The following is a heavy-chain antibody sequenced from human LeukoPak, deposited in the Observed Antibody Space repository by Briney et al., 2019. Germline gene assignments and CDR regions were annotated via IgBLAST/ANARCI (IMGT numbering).Heavy chain of an antibody. V-gene: IGHV3-33*01. CDR1: GFTFSSYG. Sequence: GGSLRLSCAASGFTFSSYGMHWVRQAPGKGLEWVAVIWYDGSNKYYADSVKGRFTISRDNSKNTLYLQMNSLRAEDTAVYYCARPRTGYSSSWYYFDYWGQGTLVTVSS. D-gene: IGHD6-13*01. CDR2: IWYDGSNK. CDR3: ARPRTGYSSSWYYFDY. J-gene: IGHJ4*02.